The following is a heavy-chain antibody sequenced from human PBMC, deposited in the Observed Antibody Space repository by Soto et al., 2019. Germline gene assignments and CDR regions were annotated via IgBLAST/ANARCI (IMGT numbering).Heavy chain of an antibody. CDR2: IYYSGST. Sequence: SETLSLTCTVSGGSISSSSYYWGWIRQPPGKGLEWIGSIYYSGSTYYKPSLKSRVTISVDTSKNQFSLKLSSVTAADTAVYYCARGPTVTHAFDIWGQGTMVTVS. J-gene: IGHJ3*02. D-gene: IGHD4-4*01. CDR1: GGSISSSSYY. V-gene: IGHV4-39*01. CDR3: ARGPTVTHAFDI.